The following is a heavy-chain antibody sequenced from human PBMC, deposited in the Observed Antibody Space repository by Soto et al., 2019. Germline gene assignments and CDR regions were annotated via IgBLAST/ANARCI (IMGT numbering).Heavy chain of an antibody. Sequence: GLEWMGWMNPNSGNTGYAQKFQGRVTMTRNTSISTAYMELSSLRSEDTAVYYCARAYGSGSYYNSAYYYYYDMDVWGKGTTVTVSS. CDR3: ARAYGSGSYYNSAYYYYYDMDV. CDR2: MNPNSGNT. J-gene: IGHJ6*03. D-gene: IGHD3-10*01. V-gene: IGHV1-8*01.